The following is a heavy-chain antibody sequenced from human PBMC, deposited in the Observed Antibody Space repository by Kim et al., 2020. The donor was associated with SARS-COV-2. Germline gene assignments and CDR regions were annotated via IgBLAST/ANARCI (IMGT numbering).Heavy chain of an antibody. J-gene: IGHJ4*02. CDR3: AKRGYDILTGYLY. Sequence: ADSVKGRFTISRDNSKNTLYLQMNSLRAEDTAVYYCAKRGYDILTGYLYWGQGTLVSVSS. D-gene: IGHD3-9*01. V-gene: IGHV3-23*01.